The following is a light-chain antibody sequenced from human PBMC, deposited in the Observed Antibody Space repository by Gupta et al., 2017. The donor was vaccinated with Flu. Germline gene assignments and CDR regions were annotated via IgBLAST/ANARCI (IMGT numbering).Light chain of an antibody. CDR2: DDS. CDR3: QVWDSSSDHYV. Sequence: SDVLTQLPSVSVAPGQTARLTCGGNNIGSKSVHWYQQKPGQAPVLVVYDDSDRPSGIPERFSGSNSGNTATLTISGVEAWDEADYYCQVWDSSSDHYVFGTGTKVTVL. V-gene: IGLV3-21*02. CDR1: NIGSKS. J-gene: IGLJ1*01.